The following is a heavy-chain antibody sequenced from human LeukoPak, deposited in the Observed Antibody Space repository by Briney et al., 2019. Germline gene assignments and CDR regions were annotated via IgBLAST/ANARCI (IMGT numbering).Heavy chain of an antibody. CDR1: GGSISSYY. V-gene: IGHV4-59*01. Sequence: KPSETLSPTCTVSGGSISSYYWSWIRQPPGKGLEWIGYIYYSGSTNYNPSLKSPVTISVDTSKNQFSLKLSSVTAADTAVYYCAREAFYWFDPWGQGTLVTVSS. J-gene: IGHJ5*02. CDR2: IYYSGST. CDR3: AREAFYWFDP.